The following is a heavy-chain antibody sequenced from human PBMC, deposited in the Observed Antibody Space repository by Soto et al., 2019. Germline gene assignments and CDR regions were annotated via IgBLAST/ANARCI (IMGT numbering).Heavy chain of an antibody. D-gene: IGHD5-12*01. Sequence: GGSLRLSCAASGFTFSSYGMHWVRQAPGKGLEWVAVIWYDGSNKYYADSVKGRFTISRDNSKNTLYLQMNSLRAEDTAVYYCARDSPRYSGYDFVYWGQGTLVTVSS. CDR3: ARDSPRYSGYDFVY. CDR2: IWYDGSNK. V-gene: IGHV3-33*01. J-gene: IGHJ4*02. CDR1: GFTFSSYG.